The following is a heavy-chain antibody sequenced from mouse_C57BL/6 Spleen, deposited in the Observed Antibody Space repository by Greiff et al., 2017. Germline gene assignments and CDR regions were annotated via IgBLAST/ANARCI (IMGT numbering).Heavy chain of an antibody. CDR3: AREGD. V-gene: IGHV1-55*01. Sequence: VQLQQPGAGLVKPGASVKMSCTASGYTFTSYWITWVRQRPGQGLEWIGDICPGSGSTNYTETFKSKSTLTVDTSSSTAYMQLSSLTCEDSAGYYCAREGDWGQGTTLTVSS. CDR2: ICPGSGST. J-gene: IGHJ2*01. CDR1: GYTFTSYW.